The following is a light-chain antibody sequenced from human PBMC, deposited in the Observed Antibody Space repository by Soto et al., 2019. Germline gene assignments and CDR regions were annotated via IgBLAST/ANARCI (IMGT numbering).Light chain of an antibody. J-gene: IGKJ5*01. CDR1: QRVSSSY. Sequence: EIVLTQSPGTLSLSPGERATLSCRASQRVSSSYLAWYQQKSGQAPRLLIHGASSRANGIPDRFSGSGSGTDLTLTISRLEPEDFAVYDCQQYNNWPTITFGQGTRLEIK. CDR2: GAS. CDR3: QQYNNWPTIT. V-gene: IGKV3-20*01.